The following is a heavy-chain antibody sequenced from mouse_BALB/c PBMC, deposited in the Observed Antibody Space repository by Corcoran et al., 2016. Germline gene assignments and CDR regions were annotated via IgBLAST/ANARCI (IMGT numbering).Heavy chain of an antibody. V-gene: IGHV9-1*02. CDR1: GYTFKNYG. J-gene: IGHJ4*01. CDR2: INTYTGEP. D-gene: IGHD1-3*01. Sequence: QIQLVQSGPELKKPGETVKISCKASGYTFKNYGMNWVKQAPGKGLKWMGWINTYTGEPTYADDFKGRFAFSLETSASTAYLQINNLKNEDMATYFCASRGYKNAMDYWGQGTSVTVSS. CDR3: ASRGYKNAMDY.